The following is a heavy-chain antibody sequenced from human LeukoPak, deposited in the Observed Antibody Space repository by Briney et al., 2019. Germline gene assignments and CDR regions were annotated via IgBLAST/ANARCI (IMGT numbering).Heavy chain of an antibody. CDR3: AREGGLARGYYYYYGMDV. V-gene: IGHV4-4*07. D-gene: IGHD2-15*01. CDR2: IYTSGST. Sequence: SETLSLTCTVSGGSISGYYWSWIRRPAGKGLEWIGRIYTSGSTNYNPSLKSRVAMSADTSKNQFSLRLSSVTAADTAVYYCAREGGLARGYYYYYGMDVWGQGTTVTVSS. CDR1: GGSISGYY. J-gene: IGHJ6*02.